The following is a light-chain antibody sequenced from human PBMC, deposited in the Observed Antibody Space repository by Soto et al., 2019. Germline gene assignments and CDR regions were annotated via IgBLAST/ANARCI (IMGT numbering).Light chain of an antibody. CDR3: LHHNSYLALT. CDR1: QGIRDD. CDR2: AAS. Sequence: DIQMTQSPSSLSASVGDRVTITCRASQGIRDDLGCYQQKPGKAPKRLIYAASTLQSGVPSRFSGSRSGTDFTLTISSLQPEDFSTYYCLHHNSYLALTFGGGTKVETK. J-gene: IGKJ4*01. V-gene: IGKV1-17*01.